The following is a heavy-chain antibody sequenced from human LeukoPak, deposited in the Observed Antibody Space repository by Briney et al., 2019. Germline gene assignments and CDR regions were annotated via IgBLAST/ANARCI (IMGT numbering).Heavy chain of an antibody. V-gene: IGHV6-1*01. Sequence: SQTLSLTCAISGDSVSSNNAAWNWIRQSPSRGLEWLGSTYYRSKWYNDYALSVKSRITINTDTSKNQFSLHLNSVTPEDTAVYYCARDPTSGGPTPDAFDVWGQGTTVAVSS. CDR1: GDSVSSNNAA. J-gene: IGHJ3*01. CDR3: ARDPTSGGPTPDAFDV. CDR2: TYYRSKWYN. D-gene: IGHD2-15*01.